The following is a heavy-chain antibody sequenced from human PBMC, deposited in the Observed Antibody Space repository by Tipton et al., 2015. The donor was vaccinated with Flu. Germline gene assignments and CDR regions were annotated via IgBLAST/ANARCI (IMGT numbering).Heavy chain of an antibody. CDR1: GFSFSSYA. CDR2: IGGSVSGT. J-gene: IGHJ4*02. V-gene: IGHV3-23*01. Sequence: SLRLSCAASGFSFSSYAMAWVRQAPGKGLEWVSHIGGSVSGTYYADSVKGRFTISRDNSKNTLYLQMNSLRLEDTAIYYCVRASDFDYWGQGTPVTVSS. CDR3: VRASDFDY.